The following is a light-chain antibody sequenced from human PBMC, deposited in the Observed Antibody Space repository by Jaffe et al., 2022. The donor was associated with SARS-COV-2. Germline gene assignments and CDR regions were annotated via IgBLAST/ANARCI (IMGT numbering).Light chain of an antibody. V-gene: IGLV3-21*04. Sequence: SYVLTQPPSVSLAPGETATITCGGKSVGSKSLHWYQQRPGQAPVPVIQYDTRRPSGIPARFSGSNSGNTATLTISGVEPGDEADYYCQVWDSTSDHWVFGGGTKLTVL. J-gene: IGLJ3*02. CDR3: QVWDSTSDHWV. CDR1: SVGSKS. CDR2: YDT.